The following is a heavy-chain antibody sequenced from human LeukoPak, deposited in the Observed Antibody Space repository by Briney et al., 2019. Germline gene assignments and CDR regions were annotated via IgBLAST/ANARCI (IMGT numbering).Heavy chain of an antibody. V-gene: IGHV3-48*01. D-gene: IGHD2-2*02. CDR3: ARAGGCSSTSCYTIEYYYYYMDV. J-gene: IGHJ6*03. CDR1: GFTFRTYA. Sequence: PGGSLRLSCAASGFTFRTYAMSWVRQAPGKGLEWVSYISSSSSTIYYADSVKGRFTISRDNAKNSLYLQMNSLRAEDTAVYYCARAGGCSSTSCYTIEYYYYYMDVWGKGTTVTVSS. CDR2: ISSSSSTI.